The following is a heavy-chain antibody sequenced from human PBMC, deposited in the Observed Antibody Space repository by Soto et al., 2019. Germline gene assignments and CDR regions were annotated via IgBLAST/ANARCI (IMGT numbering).Heavy chain of an antibody. J-gene: IGHJ6*02. Sequence: SETLSLTCTVSGGSITSGGYSWTWIRQFPGKGLEWIGYTYQSGSAYYNPSLKSRVTISVDRSKNKFSLNPTSVTSAETAVYSFASDYFGMDVWGQGTTVTVSS. CDR2: TYQSGSA. CDR3: ASDYFGMDV. CDR1: GGSITSGGYS. V-gene: IGHV4-30-2*06.